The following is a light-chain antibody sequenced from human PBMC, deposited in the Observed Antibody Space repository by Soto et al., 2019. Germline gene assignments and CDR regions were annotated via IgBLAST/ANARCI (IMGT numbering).Light chain of an antibody. CDR2: DVS. Sequence: QSALTQPRSVSGSPGQSVTISCTGTKSDVGGYNYVSWYQQHPGKAPKLVIYDVSKRPSGVPDRFSGSKSGNTASLTISGLQAEDEADYYCCSYAGNSLGVFGGGTKLTVL. CDR1: KSDVGGYNY. J-gene: IGLJ3*02. V-gene: IGLV2-11*01. CDR3: CSYAGNSLGV.